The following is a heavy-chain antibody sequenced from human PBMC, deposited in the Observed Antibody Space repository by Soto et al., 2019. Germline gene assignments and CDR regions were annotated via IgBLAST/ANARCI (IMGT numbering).Heavy chain of an antibody. J-gene: IGHJ4*02. CDR3: ASSGPTKTANVAY. CDR1: GFTFSSYG. D-gene: IGHD3-10*01. V-gene: IGHV3-33*01. CDR2: IWYDGSNK. Sequence: QVQLVESGGGVVQPGRSLRLSCAASGFTFSSYGMHWVRQAPGKGLEWVAVIWYDGSNKYYADSVKGRFTISRDNSKNTLYLQRNSRRAEDTAVYYWASSGPTKTANVAYGGQGTRFTVSS.